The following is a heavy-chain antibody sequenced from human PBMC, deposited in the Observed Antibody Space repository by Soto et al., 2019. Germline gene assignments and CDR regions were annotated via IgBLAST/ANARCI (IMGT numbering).Heavy chain of an antibody. D-gene: IGHD2-8*02. Sequence: SETLSLTCTVSGGSISSSSYYWGWIRQPPGKGLELIGSIYYSGSTYYNPSLKSRVTISLDTSKNQFSLKLSSVTAADTAVYYCARDKITGLFDYWGQGTQVTVSS. V-gene: IGHV4-39*02. CDR1: GGSISSSSYY. J-gene: IGHJ4*02. CDR2: IYYSGST. CDR3: ARDKITGLFDY.